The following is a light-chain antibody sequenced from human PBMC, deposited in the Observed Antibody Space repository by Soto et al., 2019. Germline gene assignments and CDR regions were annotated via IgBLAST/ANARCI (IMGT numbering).Light chain of an antibody. CDR3: QQYGTSPRT. CDR1: QSISNNY. V-gene: IGKV3-20*01. J-gene: IGKJ2*01. Sequence: EIVLTQSPGTLSLSPGERATLSCRASQSISNNYLAWYQQKPGQAPRLLIYGASSRAPGIPDRFYGSGSGTDFTLTITRLVPEDFALYYCQQYGTSPRTFGQGTKLEIK. CDR2: GAS.